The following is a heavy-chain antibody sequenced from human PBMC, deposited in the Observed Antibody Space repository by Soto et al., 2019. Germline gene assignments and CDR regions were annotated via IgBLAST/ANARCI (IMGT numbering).Heavy chain of an antibody. CDR2: IYYSGST. J-gene: IGHJ6*03. D-gene: IGHD3-10*01. Sequence: SETLSLTCTVSGGSISSYYWSWIRQPPGKGLEWTGYIYYSGSTNYNPSLKSRVTISVDTSKNQFSLKLSSVTAADTAVYYCATLLGSGWDYYYMDVWGKGTTVNVSS. V-gene: IGHV4-59*01. CDR3: ATLLGSGWDYYYMDV. CDR1: GGSISSYY.